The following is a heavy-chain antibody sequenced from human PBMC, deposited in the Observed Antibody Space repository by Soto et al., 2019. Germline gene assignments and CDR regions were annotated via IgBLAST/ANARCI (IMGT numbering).Heavy chain of an antibody. V-gene: IGHV3-30*18. Sequence: QVQLVESGGGVVQPGRSLRLSCAASGFTFSSYGMHWVRQAPGKGLEWVAVISYDGSNKYYADSVKGRFTISRDNSKNTLYLQMNSLRAEDTAVYYCANGPAPRLRDDAFDIWGQGTMVAVSS. CDR1: GFTFSSYG. CDR2: ISYDGSNK. D-gene: IGHD3-22*01. J-gene: IGHJ3*02. CDR3: ANGPAPRLRDDAFDI.